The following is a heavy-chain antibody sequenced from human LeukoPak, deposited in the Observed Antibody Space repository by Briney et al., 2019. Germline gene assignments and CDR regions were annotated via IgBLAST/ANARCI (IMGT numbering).Heavy chain of an antibody. CDR2: IYYSGST. Sequence: PSETLSLTCSASGGSVSSSTYYGGWIRQPPGKGLEWIGTIYYSGSTYYNPSLKSRVTISIDPSKNQFSLKLTSVTAADKAVYYCARELENTIFGVVSRWFDPWGQGALVTVSS. V-gene: IGHV4-39*07. J-gene: IGHJ5*02. D-gene: IGHD3-3*01. CDR3: ARELENTIFGVVSRWFDP. CDR1: GGSVSSSTYY.